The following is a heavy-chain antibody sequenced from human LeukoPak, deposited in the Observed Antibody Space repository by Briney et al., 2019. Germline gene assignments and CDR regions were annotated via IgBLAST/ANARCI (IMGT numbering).Heavy chain of an antibody. J-gene: IGHJ6*02. V-gene: IGHV3-23*01. D-gene: IGHD6-13*01. Sequence: GGSLRLSCAASGFTFSSYAMSWVRQAPGKGLEWVSAISGSGGSTYYADSVKGRFTISRDNSKNTLYLQMNSLRAEDTAVYYCAKDIAAAGTSASYYYYYGMDVWGQGTTVTVSS. CDR1: GFTFSSYA. CDR3: AKDIAAAGTSASYYYYYGMDV. CDR2: ISGSGGST.